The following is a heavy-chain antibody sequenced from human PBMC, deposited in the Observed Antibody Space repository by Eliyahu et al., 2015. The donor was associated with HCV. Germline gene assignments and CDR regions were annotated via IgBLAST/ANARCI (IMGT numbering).Heavy chain of an antibody. Sequence: QVRLVQSGAEMKKPGASVKLSCKASGYTFTNAXIHWVPPAPPGTGLESLGVINPSGGXTNYPQRFXDRVTMTRDTSTSTVYMELSSLTSEDTAVYYCVRGAVGTGGAYFGSGSHFDHWGQGTLVTVSS. CDR3: VRGAVGTGGAYFGSGSHFDH. V-gene: IGHV1-46*01. J-gene: IGHJ4*02. CDR2: INPSGGXT. D-gene: IGHD2-21*01. CDR1: GYTFTNAX.